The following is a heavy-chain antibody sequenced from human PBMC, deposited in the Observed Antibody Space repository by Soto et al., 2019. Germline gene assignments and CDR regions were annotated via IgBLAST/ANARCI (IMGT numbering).Heavy chain of an antibody. V-gene: IGHV3-15*01. Sequence: GGSLRLSCAASGITFNTAWLTWVRQAPGKGLEWVGRIKGKPDGGATDYAAPVEGRFTISRDDSQNTVFLQMNSLKTDDTAVYYCTARSPFNYWGPGTLVIVSS. CDR2: IKGKPDGGAT. CDR1: GITFNTAW. CDR3: TARSPFNY. J-gene: IGHJ4*02.